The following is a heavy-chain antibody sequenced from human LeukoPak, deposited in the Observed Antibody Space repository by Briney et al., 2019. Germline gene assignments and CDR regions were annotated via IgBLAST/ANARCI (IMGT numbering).Heavy chain of an antibody. V-gene: IGHV3-48*03. CDR3: AREGYGSGNYFSYYGMDV. CDR2: ISSSGSTI. J-gene: IGHJ6*04. CDR1: EFTSSSYE. Sequence: PGGSLRLSCAASEFTSSSYEMNWVRQAPEEGLEWVSYISSSGSTIYYADSVKGRFTISRDNAKNSLYLQMNSLRAEDTAVYYCAREGYGSGNYFSYYGMDVWGKGTTVTVSS. D-gene: IGHD3-10*01.